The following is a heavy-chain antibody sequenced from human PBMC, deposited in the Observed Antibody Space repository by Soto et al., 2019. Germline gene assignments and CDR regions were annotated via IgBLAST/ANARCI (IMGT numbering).Heavy chain of an antibody. Sequence: SETLSLTCTVSGGPISSDYWSWIRQPPGKGLEWIGYIYYSGSTNYNPSLKSRVTISVDTSKNQFSLKLSSVTAADTAVYYCARDLQVGSSGWAPFLSSGAFDIWGQGTMVTVSS. V-gene: IGHV4-59*01. CDR2: IYYSGST. D-gene: IGHD6-19*01. CDR3: ARDLQVGSSGWAPFLSSGAFDI. CDR1: GGPISSDY. J-gene: IGHJ3*02.